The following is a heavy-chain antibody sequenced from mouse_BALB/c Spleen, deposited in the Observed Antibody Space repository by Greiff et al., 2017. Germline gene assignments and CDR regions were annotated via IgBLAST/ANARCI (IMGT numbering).Heavy chain of an antibody. D-gene: IGHD1-1*01. CDR3: TRIGGSSFYYFDY. CDR2: IYPGSGST. Sequence: LQQPGSELVRPGASVKLSCKASGYTFTSYWMHWVKQRHGQGLEWIGNIYPGSGSTNYDEKFKSKGTLTVDTSSSTAYMHLSSLTSEDSAVYYCTRIGGSSFYYFDYWGQGTTLTVSS. J-gene: IGHJ2*01. CDR1: GYTFTSYW. V-gene: IGHV1S22*01.